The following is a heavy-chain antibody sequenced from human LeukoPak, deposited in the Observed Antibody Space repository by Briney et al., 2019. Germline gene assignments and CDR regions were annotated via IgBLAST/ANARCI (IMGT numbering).Heavy chain of an antibody. CDR2: VIHSGRT. V-gene: IGHV4-39*01. CDR3: ARLNRYTAIIDY. D-gene: IGHD5-18*01. CDR1: GGSISSSSYY. J-gene: IGHJ4*02. Sequence: SETLSLTCTVSGGSISSSSYYWTWIRQPPGGGLEWIGEVIHSGRTNYNPSLESRVTISVDTSKNQFSLKLSSVTAADTAVYYCARLNRYTAIIDYWGQGTLVTVSS.